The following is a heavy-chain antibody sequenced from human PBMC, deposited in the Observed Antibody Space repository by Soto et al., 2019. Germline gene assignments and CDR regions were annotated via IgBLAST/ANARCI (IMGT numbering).Heavy chain of an antibody. CDR2: IIPIFGTA. V-gene: IGHV1-69*13. J-gene: IGHJ4*02. CDR3: ARGATGTTPVDY. D-gene: IGHD1-1*01. Sequence: SVKVSCKASGGTFSSYAISWVRQAPGQGLEWMGGIIPIFGTANYAQKFQGRVTITADESTSTAYMELSSLRSEDTAVYYCARGATGTTPVDYWGQGTLVTVSS. CDR1: GGTFSSYA.